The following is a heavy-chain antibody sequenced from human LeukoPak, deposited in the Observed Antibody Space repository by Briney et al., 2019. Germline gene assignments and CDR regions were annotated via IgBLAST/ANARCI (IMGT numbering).Heavy chain of an antibody. CDR2: IKSKTDGGTT. J-gene: IGHJ4*02. CDR1: GFTFSNAW. V-gene: IGHV3-15*01. Sequence: GGSLRLSCAASGFTFSNAWMSWVRQAPGKGLEWVGRIKSKTDGGTTDYAAPVKGRFTISRDDSKNTPYLQMNSLKTEDTAVYYCLRGPHCTNGVCSDYWGQGTLVTVSS. CDR3: LRGPHCTNGVCSDY. D-gene: IGHD2-8*01.